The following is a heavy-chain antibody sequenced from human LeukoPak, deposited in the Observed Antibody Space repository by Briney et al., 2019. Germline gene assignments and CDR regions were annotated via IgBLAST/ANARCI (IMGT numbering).Heavy chain of an antibody. CDR3: TREYGFMTTVFHAFDI. Sequence: PSETLSLTCTVSGGSISSSSYYWGWIRQPPGKGLEWIGSVYYSGNTYYNSSLKSRVTISVDTSKNQFSLKLSSVTAADTAIYYCTREYGFMTTVFHAFDIWGQGTMVTVSS. D-gene: IGHD4-17*01. CDR2: VYYSGNT. J-gene: IGHJ3*02. CDR1: GGSISSSSYY. V-gene: IGHV4-39*07.